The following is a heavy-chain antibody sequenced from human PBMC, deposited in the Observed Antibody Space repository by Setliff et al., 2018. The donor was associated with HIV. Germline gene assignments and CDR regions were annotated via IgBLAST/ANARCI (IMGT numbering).Heavy chain of an antibody. Sequence: ETLSLTCAVYTESLTRYDWAWIRQSPEKGLEWIGEIDDSGSIIYNPSLQSRVTMSVDTSKNQFSLKLSSVTAADTAVYYCARAGRRTGHSYTWFDPWGQGTLVTVSS. D-gene: IGHD3-16*01. V-gene: IGHV4-34*01. CDR2: IDDSGSI. CDR1: TESLTRYD. CDR3: ARAGRRTGHSYTWFDP. J-gene: IGHJ5*02.